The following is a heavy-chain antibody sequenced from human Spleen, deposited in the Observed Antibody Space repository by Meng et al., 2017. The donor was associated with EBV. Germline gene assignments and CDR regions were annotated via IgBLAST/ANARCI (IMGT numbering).Heavy chain of an antibody. V-gene: IGHV1-69*01. CDR2: IIPILGRA. Sequence: VGLVQSGVMLTRPDSSVLVSCKDSGGTFSNYAISWVRQAPGQGLEWMGAIIPILGRADYIEKFQGRVTITADESTGTVYMELYSLTSEDTAVYYCARGPYSGSYTHLDSWGQGTLVTVSS. CDR1: GGTFSNYA. CDR3: ARGPYSGSYTHLDS. D-gene: IGHD1-26*01. J-gene: IGHJ4*02.